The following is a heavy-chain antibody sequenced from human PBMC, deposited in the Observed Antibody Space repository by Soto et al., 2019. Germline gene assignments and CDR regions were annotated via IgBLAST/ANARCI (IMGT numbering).Heavy chain of an antibody. J-gene: IGHJ4*02. V-gene: IGHV5-10-1*01. CDR1: GYSFTSYW. Sequence: PGESLKISCKGSGYSFTSYWISWVRQMPGKGLEWMGRIDPSDSYTNYSPSFQGHVTISADKSISTAYLQWSSLKASDTAMYYCATIGSIIAGTNNFDYWGQGTLVTVSS. CDR2: IDPSDSYT. CDR3: ATIGSIIAGTNNFDY. D-gene: IGHD6-13*01.